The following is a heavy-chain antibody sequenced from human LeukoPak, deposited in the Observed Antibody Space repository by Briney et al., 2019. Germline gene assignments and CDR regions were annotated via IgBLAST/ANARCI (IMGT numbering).Heavy chain of an antibody. J-gene: IGHJ3*02. CDR1: GFTFSSYG. V-gene: IGHV3-30*02. CDR3: AKGSVGTMIVVVNDAFDI. Sequence: GGSLRLSCTASGFTFSSYGMHWVRQAPGKGLEWVAFIRYDGSNKYYADPVKGRFTISRDNSKNTLYLQMNSLRAEDTAVYYCAKGSVGTMIVVVNDAFDIWGQGTMVTVSS. CDR2: IRYDGSNK. D-gene: IGHD3-22*01.